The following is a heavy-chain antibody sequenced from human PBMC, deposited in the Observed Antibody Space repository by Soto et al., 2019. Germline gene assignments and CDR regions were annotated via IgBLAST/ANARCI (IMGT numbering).Heavy chain of an antibody. CDR1: GYTSTSYD. Sequence: ASVKVSCKASGYTSTSYDINWVRQATGQGLEWMGWMNPNSGNTGYAQKFQGRVTMTRNTPISTAYMELSSLRSEDTAVYYCARATELRYFDWLLYIPRKGWFDPWGQGTLVTVSS. V-gene: IGHV1-8*01. D-gene: IGHD3-9*01. CDR2: MNPNSGNT. CDR3: ARATELRYFDWLLYIPRKGWFDP. J-gene: IGHJ5*02.